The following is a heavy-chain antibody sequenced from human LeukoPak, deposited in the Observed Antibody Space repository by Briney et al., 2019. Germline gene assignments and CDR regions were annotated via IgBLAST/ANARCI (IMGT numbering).Heavy chain of an antibody. D-gene: IGHD6-6*01. Sequence: PSETLSLTCTVSGVSISSYYWSWIRQPPGKGLEWIGYIYYSGSTNYNPSLKSRVTISVDTSKNQFSLKLSSVTAADTAVYYCARVDPDSSSTLEVFDYWGQGTLVTVSS. CDR1: GVSISSYY. J-gene: IGHJ4*02. V-gene: IGHV4-59*01. CDR2: IYYSGST. CDR3: ARVDPDSSSTLEVFDY.